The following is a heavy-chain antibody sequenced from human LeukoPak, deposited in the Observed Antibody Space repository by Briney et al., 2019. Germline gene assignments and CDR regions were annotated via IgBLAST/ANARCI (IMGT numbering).Heavy chain of an antibody. Sequence: SQTLSLTCAISGDSVSSNSATWNWIRQSPSRGLEWLGRTYYRSKWYNDYAVSVKSRITMNPDTSKNQFSLQLNSVTPEDTAVYYCTRAVSYGYYWYFDLWGRGTLVTVSS. D-gene: IGHD5-18*01. CDR1: GDSVSSNSAT. CDR3: TRAVSYGYYWYFDL. J-gene: IGHJ2*01. V-gene: IGHV6-1*01. CDR2: TYYRSKWYN.